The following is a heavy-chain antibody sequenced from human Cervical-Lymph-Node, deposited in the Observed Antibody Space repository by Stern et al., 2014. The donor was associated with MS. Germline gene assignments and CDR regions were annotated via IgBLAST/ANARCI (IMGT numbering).Heavy chain of an antibody. CDR3: ARCIPRMASVLSPFMYSFES. Sequence: VPLEQSGAEVKKPGASVKVSCKSSGYTFTGHYLHWVRQAPGQGLEWMGWTDPYSGGINHEPTLQGRSTITSDPSIYTAFMEVSSLTSVDTAVYYCARCIPRMASVLSPFMYSFESWGQGTQITVSS. D-gene: IGHD5-24*01. V-gene: IGHV1-2*07. J-gene: IGHJ4*02. CDR1: GYTFTGHY. CDR2: TDPYSGGI.